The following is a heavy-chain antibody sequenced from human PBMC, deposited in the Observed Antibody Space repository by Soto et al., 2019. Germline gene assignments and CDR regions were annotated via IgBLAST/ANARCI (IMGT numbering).Heavy chain of an antibody. J-gene: IGHJ6*02. CDR3: ASYGDYSLVDYGMDV. Sequence: PSETLSLTCTVSGGSISSYYWSWIRQPPGKGLEWIGYIYYSGSTNYNPSLKSRVTISVDTSKNQFSLKLSSVTAADTAVYYCASYGDYSLVDYGMDVWGQGTTVTV. CDR1: GGSISSYY. CDR2: IYYSGST. D-gene: IGHD4-17*01. V-gene: IGHV4-59*01.